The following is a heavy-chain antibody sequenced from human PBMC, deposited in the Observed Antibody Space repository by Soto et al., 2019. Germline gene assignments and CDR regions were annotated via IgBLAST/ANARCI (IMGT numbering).Heavy chain of an antibody. Sequence: QMQLQESGPGLVKPSETLSLTCAVSGGSISSGRNFWGWIRQPPGKVLEWIGSIFSSGSSYYNPSCRSRVPISLGTSKNHFSLRVNSGTAADTAVYYCARHRLFTPVDWSGYSKPWFDPWGQGIRVTVSS. D-gene: IGHD3-3*01. CDR3: ARHRLFTPVDWSGYSKPWFDP. CDR2: IFSSGSS. J-gene: IGHJ5*01. V-gene: IGHV4-39*01. CDR1: GGSISSGRNF.